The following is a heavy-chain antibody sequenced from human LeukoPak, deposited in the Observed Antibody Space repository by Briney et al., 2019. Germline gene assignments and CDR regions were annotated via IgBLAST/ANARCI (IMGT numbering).Heavy chain of an antibody. CDR1: GYSFTTSW. V-gene: IGHV5-51*01. J-gene: IGHJ4*02. CDR3: ARGVWGRFRYWDY. Sequence: GESLKISCQCSGYSFTTSWIGWVRQMPGKGLEWMGIIYPGDSDTRYSPSFPGQVTISADKSISTAFLQWSSLRAADTAMYYCARGVWGRFRYWDYWGQGTLVTVSS. CDR2: IYPGDSDT. D-gene: IGHD3-16*02.